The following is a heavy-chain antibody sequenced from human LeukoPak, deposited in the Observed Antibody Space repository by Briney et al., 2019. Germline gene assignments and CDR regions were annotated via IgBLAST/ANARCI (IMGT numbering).Heavy chain of an antibody. V-gene: IGHV3-9*01. J-gene: IGHJ4*02. D-gene: IGHD5-12*01. CDR3: AKDKAPLYSGYDWDLDF. CDR2: ISWNSAYI. CDR1: GFTFENYA. Sequence: GGSLRLSCAASGFTFENYAMHWVRKVPGKGLEWVSGISWNSAYIGYADSVKGRFTISRDNAKNSVYLQMNSLRAEDTALYYCAKDKAPLYSGYDWDLDFWGQGTMVTVSS.